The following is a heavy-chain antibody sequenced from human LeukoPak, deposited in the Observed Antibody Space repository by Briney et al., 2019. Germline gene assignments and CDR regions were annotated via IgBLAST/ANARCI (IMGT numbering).Heavy chain of an antibody. CDR1: GYTFTSYG. CDR3: ARDHYDSSGYPFDY. J-gene: IGHJ4*02. D-gene: IGHD3-22*01. V-gene: IGHV1-18*01. CDR2: ISAYNGNT. Sequence: ASVKVSCKASGYTFTSYGISWVRQAPGQGLEWMGWISAYNGNTNYAQKLQGRVTVTTDTSTSIAYMELRSLRSDDTAVYYCARDHYDSSGYPFDYWGQGTLVTVSS.